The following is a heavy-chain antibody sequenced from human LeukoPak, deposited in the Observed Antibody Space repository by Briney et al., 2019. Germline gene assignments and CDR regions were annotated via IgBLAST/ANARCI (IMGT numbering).Heavy chain of an antibody. CDR3: ARDRPLDGDYYYGMDV. J-gene: IGHJ6*02. CDR2: INSDGSST. V-gene: IGHV3-74*01. Sequence: PGGFLRLSCAASGFTFSSYWMHWVRQAPGKGLVWVSRINSDGSSTSYADSVKGRFTISRDNAKNALYLQMNSLRAEDTAVYYCARDRPLDGDYYYGMDVWGQGTTVTVSS. D-gene: IGHD1-1*01. CDR1: GFTFSSYW.